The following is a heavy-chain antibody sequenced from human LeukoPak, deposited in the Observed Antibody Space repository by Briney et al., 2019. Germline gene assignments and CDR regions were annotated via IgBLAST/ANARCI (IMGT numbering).Heavy chain of an antibody. D-gene: IGHD6-19*01. Sequence: PGGSLRLSCAASGFTFTSYWMTWVRQAPGKGLEWAANIKQDGSEKYYVDSVKGRFTISRDNAKNSLYLQMNSLRAEDTGVYYCAKDLLGQWPTVFDYWGQGTLVTVSS. J-gene: IGHJ4*02. V-gene: IGHV3-7*01. CDR3: AKDLLGQWPTVFDY. CDR1: GFTFTSYW. CDR2: IKQDGSEK.